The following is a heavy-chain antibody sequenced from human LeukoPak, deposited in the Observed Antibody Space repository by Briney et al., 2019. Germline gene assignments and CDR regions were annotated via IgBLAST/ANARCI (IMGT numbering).Heavy chain of an antibody. J-gene: IGHJ3*02. CDR3: AEYYYDSSGYYPI. CDR1: GYSFTSYG. CDR2: ISVYNGNT. V-gene: IGHV1-18*01. D-gene: IGHD3-22*01. Sequence: GESLKISCKGSGYSFTSYGISWVRQAPGQGLEWMGWISVYNGNTNYAQKLQGRVTMTTDTSTSTAYMELRSLRSDDTAVYYCAEYYYDSSGYYPIWGQGTMVTVSS.